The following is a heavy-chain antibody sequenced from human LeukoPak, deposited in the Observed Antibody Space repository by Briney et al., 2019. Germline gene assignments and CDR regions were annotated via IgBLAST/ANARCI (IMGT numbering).Heavy chain of an antibody. CDR2: IDTAGGT. J-gene: IGHJ4*02. Sequence: GGSLRLSCAASGVTFSSSDMHGVRQGRGKGLEGVSAIDTAGGTFYPGSVKGRFTISRENAKTTLYLQMNSLTAGDTAVYFCARADRDGYERFHDWGQGTLVTVSS. CDR1: GVTFSSSD. V-gene: IGHV3-13*04. D-gene: IGHD5-24*01. CDR3: ARADRDGYERFHD.